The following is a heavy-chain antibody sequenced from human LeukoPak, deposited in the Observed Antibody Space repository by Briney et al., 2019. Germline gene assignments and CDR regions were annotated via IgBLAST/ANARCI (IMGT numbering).Heavy chain of an antibody. J-gene: IGHJ4*02. Sequence: GGSLRLSCVASGFTFSSYSMSWVRQAPGKGLEWVSGVSGSGGSIYYADAVKGRFTISRDNSKNTVYLQMNSLRAEDTAVYFCARDVLEHPCDYWGQGTLVTVS. CDR3: ARDVLEHPCDY. CDR2: VSGSGGSI. CDR1: GFTFSSYS. D-gene: IGHD1-1*01. V-gene: IGHV3-23*01.